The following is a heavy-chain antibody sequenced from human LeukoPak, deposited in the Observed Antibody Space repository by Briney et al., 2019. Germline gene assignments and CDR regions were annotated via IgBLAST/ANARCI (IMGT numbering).Heavy chain of an antibody. CDR2: ISGSGGSI. D-gene: IGHD2-2*01. J-gene: IGHJ4*02. Sequence: GGSLRLSCAASGFTFSTFGMSWVRQAPGKGLEWVSVISGSGGSIYYADSVKGRFTISRDNPKNSLYLQMNSLRAEDTAVYYCASSRGYFNYWGQGTLVTVSS. V-gene: IGHV3-23*01. CDR3: ASSRGYFNY. CDR1: GFTFSTFG.